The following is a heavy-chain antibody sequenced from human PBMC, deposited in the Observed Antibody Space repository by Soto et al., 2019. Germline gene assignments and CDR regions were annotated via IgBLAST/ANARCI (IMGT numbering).Heavy chain of an antibody. J-gene: IGHJ5*02. V-gene: IGHV3-64*04. Sequence: GGSLRLACSGSGFTFSGHTMYWVRQAPGKGLEYVSAIGPKGDGAYYADSVKGRFSISRDNSKNSLYLQMNSLRAEDTAVYYCARYRSLDPWGQGILVTVSS. CDR3: ARYRSLDP. CDR1: GFTFSGHT. CDR2: IGPKGDGA. D-gene: IGHD3-16*02.